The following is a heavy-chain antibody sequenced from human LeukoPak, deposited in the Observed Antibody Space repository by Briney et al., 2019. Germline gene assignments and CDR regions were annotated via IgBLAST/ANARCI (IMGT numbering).Heavy chain of an antibody. CDR2: ISYDGSNK. V-gene: IGHV3-30*01. CDR3: ARDKHSSSWLGYYYYYYMDV. Sequence: PGGSLKLSCAASGFTFSSYAMHWVRQAPGKGLEWVAVISYDGSNKYYADSVKGRFTISRDNSKNTLYLQMNSLRAEDTAVYYCARDKHSSSWLGYYYYYYMDVWGKGTTVTVSS. J-gene: IGHJ6*03. CDR1: GFTFSSYA. D-gene: IGHD6-13*01.